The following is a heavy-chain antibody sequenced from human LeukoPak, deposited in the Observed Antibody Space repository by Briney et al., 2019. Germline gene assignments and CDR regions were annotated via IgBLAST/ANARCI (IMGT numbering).Heavy chain of an antibody. CDR1: GGTFSSYA. J-gene: IGHJ4*02. CDR3: ASRYYDYVWGSYRQDYFDY. D-gene: IGHD3-16*02. V-gene: IGHV1-69*05. Sequence: VASVKVSCKASGGTFSSYAISWVRQAPGQGLEWMGRIIPIFGTANYAQKFQGRVTITTDESTSTAYMELSSLRSEDTAVYYCASRYYDYVWGSYRQDYFDYWGQGTLVTVSS. CDR2: IIPIFGTA.